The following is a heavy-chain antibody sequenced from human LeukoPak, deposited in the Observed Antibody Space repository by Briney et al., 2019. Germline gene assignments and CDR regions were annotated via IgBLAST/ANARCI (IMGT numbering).Heavy chain of an antibody. CDR3: ASVTPHNWFDP. J-gene: IGHJ5*02. D-gene: IGHD3-16*02. CDR1: GGTFSSYA. CDR2: IIPILGIA. Sequence: GASVKVSCKASGGTFSSYAISWVRQAPGQGLEWMGRIIPILGIANYAQKFQGRVTITADKSTSTAYMELSSLRSEDTAVYYCASVTPHNWFDPWGQGTLVTVSS. V-gene: IGHV1-69*04.